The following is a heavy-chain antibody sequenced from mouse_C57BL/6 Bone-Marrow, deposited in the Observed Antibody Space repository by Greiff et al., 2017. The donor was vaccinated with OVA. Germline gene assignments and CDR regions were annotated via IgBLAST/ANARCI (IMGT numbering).Heavy chain of an antibody. J-gene: IGHJ2*01. CDR1: GYTFTDYY. CDR3: ARWAWTDY. CDR2: INPNNGGT. Sequence: EVKLQQSGPELVKPGASVKISCKASGYTFTDYYMNWVKQSHGKSLEWIGDINPNNGGTSYNQKFKGKATLTVDKSSSTAYMELRSLTSEDSAVYYCARWAWTDYWGQGTTLTVSS. V-gene: IGHV1-26*01.